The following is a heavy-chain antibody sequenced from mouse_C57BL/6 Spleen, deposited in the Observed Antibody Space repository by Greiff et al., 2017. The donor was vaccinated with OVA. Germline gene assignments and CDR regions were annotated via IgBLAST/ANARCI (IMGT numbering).Heavy chain of an antibody. D-gene: IGHD2-5*01. J-gene: IGHJ3*01. CDR3: ARGSYSNPFAY. V-gene: IGHV1-47*01. Sequence: QVQLKESGAELVKPGASVKMSCKASGYTFTTYPIEWMKQNHGKSLEWIGNFHPYNDDTKYNEKFKGKATLTVEKSSSTVYLELSRLTSDDAAVEYCARGSYSNPFAYWGQGTLVTVSA. CDR1: GYTFTTYP. CDR2: FHPYNDDT.